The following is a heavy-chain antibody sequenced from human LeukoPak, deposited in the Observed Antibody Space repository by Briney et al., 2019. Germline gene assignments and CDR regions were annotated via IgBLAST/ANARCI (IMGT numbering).Heavy chain of an antibody. CDR3: ARGGRVHFDY. V-gene: IGHV3-7*01. CDR2: INQDGSEK. J-gene: IGHJ4*02. CDR1: GFTFRTFW. Sequence: GGSLRLSCEASGFTFRTFWMSWVRQAPGKGLEWVANINQDGSEKYYVDSVRGRFTISRDNAKNSLYLQMNSLRDEDMALYYCARGGRVHFDYWGQGTLVTVSS.